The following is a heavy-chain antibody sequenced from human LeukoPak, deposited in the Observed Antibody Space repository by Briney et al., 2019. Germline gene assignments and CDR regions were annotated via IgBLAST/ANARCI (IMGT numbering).Heavy chain of an antibody. CDR3: ARSWNMDV. CDR1: RFAFSTYA. V-gene: IGHV3-30*04. J-gene: IGHJ6*02. CDR2: ISSVEKKE. Sequence: GGSLRLSCAASRFAFSTYAMSWVRQAPGEGLECVAIISSVEKKEYYIDSVKGRFTISRDNSKNMLYLQMNSLRGEDTAVYYCARSWNMDVWGQGTTVTVSS. D-gene: IGHD1-1*01.